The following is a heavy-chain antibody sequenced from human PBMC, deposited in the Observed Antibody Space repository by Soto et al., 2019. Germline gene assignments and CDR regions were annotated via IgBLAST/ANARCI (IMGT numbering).Heavy chain of an antibody. D-gene: IGHD2-21*02. V-gene: IGHV1-69*13. Sequence: SVKVSCKASGGTFSSYAISWVRQAPGQGLEWMGGIIPIFGTANYAQKFQGRVTITADESTSTAYMELSSLRSEDTAVYYCAREGLYCGGDCSGNWFDPWGRGTLVTVSS. CDR3: AREGLYCGGDCSGNWFDP. CDR2: IIPIFGTA. CDR1: GGTFSSYA. J-gene: IGHJ5*02.